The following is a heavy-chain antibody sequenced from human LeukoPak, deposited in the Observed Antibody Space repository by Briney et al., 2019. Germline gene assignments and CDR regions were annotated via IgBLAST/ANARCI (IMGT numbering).Heavy chain of an antibody. CDR1: GYTFTGYY. J-gene: IGHJ4*02. V-gene: IGHV1-2*02. D-gene: IGHD3-10*01. CDR2: ISPNRGGT. Sequence: ASVKVSCKASGYTFTGYYIHWVRQAPGQGLDWMGWISPNRGGTVYAQKFQGRVTMTRDTSISTAYMELSRLRSDDTAVYYCARGLRGDYYADYWGQGTLVTVSS. CDR3: ARGLRGDYYADY.